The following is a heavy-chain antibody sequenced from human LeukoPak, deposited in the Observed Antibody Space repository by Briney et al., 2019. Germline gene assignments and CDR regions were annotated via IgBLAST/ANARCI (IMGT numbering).Heavy chain of an antibody. J-gene: IGHJ6*03. Sequence: GGSLRLSCVAPGLTFSSYGMHWVRQAPGKGLEWVAFIRYDGSNTCYADSVKGRFTISRDNSKNTLYLQMNSLRAEDTAVYYCAKDHGGTYYYYYMDVWGKGTTVTISS. CDR2: IRYDGSNT. CDR1: GLTFSSYG. D-gene: IGHD4-23*01. CDR3: AKDHGGTYYYYYMDV. V-gene: IGHV3-30*02.